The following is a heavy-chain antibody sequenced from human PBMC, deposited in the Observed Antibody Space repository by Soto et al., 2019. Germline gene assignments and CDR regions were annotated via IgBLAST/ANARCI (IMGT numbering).Heavy chain of an antibody. J-gene: IGHJ3*02. V-gene: IGHV1-18*01. CDR2: ISPYNGNT. CDR1: GYTFVSYG. CDR3: SRDAQKWLVAAFDI. D-gene: IGHD6-19*01. Sequence: QVQLVQSGAEVKEPGASVKVSCKASGYTFVSYGISWVRQATGQGLEWMGWISPYNGNTNYVQKFQGRVTMTTDTPTSTVYMELRSLRSDDTAVYYCSRDAQKWLVAAFDIWGQGTMVTVSS.